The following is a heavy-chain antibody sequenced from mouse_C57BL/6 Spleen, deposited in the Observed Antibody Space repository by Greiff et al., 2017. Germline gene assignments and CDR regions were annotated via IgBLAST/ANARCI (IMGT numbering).Heavy chain of an antibody. CDR2: IDPEDGET. V-gene: IGHV14-2*01. D-gene: IGHD2-4*01. CDR3: ARSDYDGFDS. Sequence: GQLKESGAELVKPGASAKLCCTASGFNIKDYYMHWVKQSTEQGLEWIGRIDPEDGETKYAPKFQGKATITADTSSNTAYLQLSSLTSEDTAVYYCARSDYDGFDSWGRGTTLPFSS. CDR1: GFNIKDYY. J-gene: IGHJ2*01.